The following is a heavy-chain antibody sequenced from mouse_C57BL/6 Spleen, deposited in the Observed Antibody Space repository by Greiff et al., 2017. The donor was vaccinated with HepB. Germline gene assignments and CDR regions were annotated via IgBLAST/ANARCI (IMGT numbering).Heavy chain of an antibody. CDR3: TRDYYGSSTGYFDV. V-gene: IGHV5-9-1*02. CDR1: GFTFSSYA. D-gene: IGHD1-1*01. CDR2: ISSGGDYI. J-gene: IGHJ1*03. Sequence: EVKLMESGEGLVKPGGSLKLSCAASGFTFSSYAMSWVRQTPEKRLEWVAYISSGGDYIYYADTVKGRFTISRDNARNTLYLQMSSLKSEDTAMYYCTRDYYGSSTGYFDVWGTGTTVTVSS.